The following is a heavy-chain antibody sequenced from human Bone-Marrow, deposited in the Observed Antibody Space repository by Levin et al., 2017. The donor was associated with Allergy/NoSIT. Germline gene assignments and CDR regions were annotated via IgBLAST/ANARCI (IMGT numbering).Heavy chain of an antibody. CDR2: INPNSGGT. CDR3: ARGSGQPRPMQRTVAYWFFDL. Sequence: ASVKVSCKASGYTFTDYYLHWVRQAPGQGLEWMGRINPNSGGTNYPQKFQGRVTMTRDTSIGTVYMELSRLKSDDTAFYYCARGSGQPRPMQRTVAYWFFDLWGRGTLVSVSS. D-gene: IGHD4-23*01. CDR1: GYTFTDYY. J-gene: IGHJ2*01. V-gene: IGHV1-2*06.